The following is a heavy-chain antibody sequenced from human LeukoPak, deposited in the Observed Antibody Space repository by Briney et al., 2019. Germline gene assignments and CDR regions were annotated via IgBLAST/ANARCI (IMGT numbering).Heavy chain of an antibody. CDR1: GFTFTNAW. Sequence: PEGSLRLSCAASGFTFTNAWMNCVRQAPGKGLEWVGLIKSKSAGETTHYAAPVKGRFTISRDDAKNTLYLQMDSLKTEDAVVYFCPTIQYWDYVHFDYWGQGTLVTVSS. CDR3: PTIQYWDYVHFDY. CDR2: IKSKSAGETT. D-gene: IGHD1-7*01. J-gene: IGHJ4*02. V-gene: IGHV3-15*01.